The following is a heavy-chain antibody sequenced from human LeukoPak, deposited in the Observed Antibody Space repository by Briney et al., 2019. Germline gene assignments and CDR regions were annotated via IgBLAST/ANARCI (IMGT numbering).Heavy chain of an antibody. J-gene: IGHJ3*02. CDR1: GYSFTSYW. CDR3: ARPTTRLVRDAFDI. Sequence: GESLKISCKGSGYSFTSYWIAWVRQMPGKGLEWMGIIYLGDSDTRYSPSFQGQVTISADKSISTAYLQWSSLKASDTAMYYCARPTTRLVRDAFDIWGQGTMVTVSS. D-gene: IGHD1-1*01. V-gene: IGHV5-51*01. CDR2: IYLGDSDT.